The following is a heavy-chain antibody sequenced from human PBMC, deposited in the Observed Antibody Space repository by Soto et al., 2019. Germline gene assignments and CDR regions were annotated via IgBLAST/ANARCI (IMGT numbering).Heavy chain of an antibody. V-gene: IGHV4-59*01. Sequence: PSETLSLTCTVSGGSISSYYWSWIRQPPGKGLEWIGYIYYSGSTNYNPSLKSRVTISVDTSKNQFSLKLSSVTAADTAVYYCVAALYSSSWYSDYWGQGTLVTVSS. J-gene: IGHJ4*02. D-gene: IGHD6-13*01. CDR2: IYYSGST. CDR3: VAALYSSSWYSDY. CDR1: GGSISSYY.